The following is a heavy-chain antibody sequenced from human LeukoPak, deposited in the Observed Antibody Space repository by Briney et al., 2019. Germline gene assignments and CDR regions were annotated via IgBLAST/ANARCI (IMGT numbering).Heavy chain of an antibody. Sequence: SETLSLTCTVSGGSISSSSYYWSWIRQPAGKGLEWIGRIYTSGSTNYNPSLKSRVTMSADTSKNQFSLKLSSVTAADTAVYYCARDLVGDSSSWYGGNWFDPWGQGTLVTVSS. J-gene: IGHJ5*02. CDR3: ARDLVGDSSSWYGGNWFDP. D-gene: IGHD6-13*01. V-gene: IGHV4-61*02. CDR2: IYTSGST. CDR1: GGSISSSSYY.